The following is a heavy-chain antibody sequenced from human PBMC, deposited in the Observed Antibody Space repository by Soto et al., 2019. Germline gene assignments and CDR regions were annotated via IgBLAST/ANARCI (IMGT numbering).Heavy chain of an antibody. CDR2: INHSGST. CDR3: ARGGTVRSFDY. CDR1: GGSISSADYY. J-gene: IGHJ4*02. Sequence: SETLSLTCTVSGGSISSADYYWSWIRQPPGRGLEWIGEINHSGSTNYNPSLKSRVTISVDTSKNQFSLKLSSVTAADTAVYYCARGGTVRSFDYWGQGTLVTVSS. D-gene: IGHD4-17*01. V-gene: IGHV4-34*01.